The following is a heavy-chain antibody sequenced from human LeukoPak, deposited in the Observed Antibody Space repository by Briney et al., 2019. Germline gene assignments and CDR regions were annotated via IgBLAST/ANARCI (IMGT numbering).Heavy chain of an antibody. D-gene: IGHD5-12*01. CDR2: ISYDGSNK. CDR3: ATYSGSDY. CDR1: GFTFSSYA. J-gene: IGHJ4*02. V-gene: IGHV3-30*04. Sequence: GGSLRLSCAASGFTFSSYAMHWVRQAPGKGLEWVAVISYDGSNKYYADSVKGRFTISRDNSKNTLYLQMNSLRAEDTAVYYCATYSGSDYWGQGTLVTVSS.